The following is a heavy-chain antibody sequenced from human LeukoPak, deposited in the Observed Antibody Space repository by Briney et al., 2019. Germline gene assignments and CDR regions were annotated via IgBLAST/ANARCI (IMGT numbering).Heavy chain of an antibody. J-gene: IGHJ6*03. Sequence: ASVKVSCKASGYTFTGYYMHWVRQAPGQGLEWMGWINPNSGGTNYAQKFQGRVTMTRDTSISTAYMELSRLRSDDTAVYYCARDRVRAAAGYYYMDVWGKGTTVTVSS. CDR1: GYTFTGYY. V-gene: IGHV1-2*02. D-gene: IGHD6-13*01. CDR3: ARDRVRAAAGYYYMDV. CDR2: INPNSGGT.